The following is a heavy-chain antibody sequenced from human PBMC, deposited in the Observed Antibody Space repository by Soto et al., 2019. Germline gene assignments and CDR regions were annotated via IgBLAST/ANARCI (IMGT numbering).Heavy chain of an antibody. Sequence: QVQLVQSGAEVKKPGASVKVSCKASGYTFTSYDINWVRQATGQGLEWMGWMNPNSGNTGYAQKFQGRVTMTRNTSITTAYMELSRLGSEDTAGYYWASRIGSYEYGDSGAFDIWGQGTMVTVSS. CDR1: GYTFTSYD. D-gene: IGHD4-17*01. J-gene: IGHJ3*02. V-gene: IGHV1-8*01. CDR3: ASRIGSYEYGDSGAFDI. CDR2: MNPNSGNT.